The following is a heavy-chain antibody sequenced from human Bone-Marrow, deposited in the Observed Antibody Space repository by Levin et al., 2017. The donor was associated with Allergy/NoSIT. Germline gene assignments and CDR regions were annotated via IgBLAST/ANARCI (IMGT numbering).Heavy chain of an antibody. D-gene: IGHD4-17*01. Sequence: GESLKISCAASGFVFSASAIHWVRQASGKGLEWVGCIRTKVNGYATTYSESVDGRVTISRDDSQNTVYLHMRSLKSEDSAMYYCMGLTTVTLWGQGTLVTVSS. CDR1: GFVFSASA. J-gene: IGHJ4*02. CDR2: IRTKVNGYAT. V-gene: IGHV3-73*01. CDR3: MGLTTVTL.